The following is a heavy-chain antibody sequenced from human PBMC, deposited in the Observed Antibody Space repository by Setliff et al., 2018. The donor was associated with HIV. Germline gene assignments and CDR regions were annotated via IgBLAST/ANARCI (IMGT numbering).Heavy chain of an antibody. V-gene: IGHV1-3*03. CDR2: INIYNGYI. CDR1: GFTFNNYV. D-gene: IGHD2-2*01. J-gene: IGHJ3*01. CDR3: SRFSTRDTFDV. Sequence: ASVKVSCKASGFTFNNYVIHWVRQAPGRRLEWMGWINIYNGYIKYSEEFQARVTMARDTFANTAYMELSGLRSEDTAVYYCSRFSTRDTFDVWGQGTTVTVSS.